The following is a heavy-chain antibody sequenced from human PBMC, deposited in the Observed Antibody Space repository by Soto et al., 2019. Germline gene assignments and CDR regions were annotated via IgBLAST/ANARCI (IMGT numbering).Heavy chain of an antibody. V-gene: IGHV1-2*02. Sequence: QVQLVQSGAEMKKPGASVKVSCEASGYTFTAYYIHWVRQAPGQGLEWMGWINPNGGGTNYAQKFQGRVTMTSDTSINTAYMELTRLTSDDTAVYYCARAVHTMIQGVRFRVDQWGQGTLVTVSS. D-gene: IGHD3-10*01. CDR1: GYTFTAYY. CDR3: ARAVHTMIQGVRFRVDQ. CDR2: INPNGGGT. J-gene: IGHJ4*02.